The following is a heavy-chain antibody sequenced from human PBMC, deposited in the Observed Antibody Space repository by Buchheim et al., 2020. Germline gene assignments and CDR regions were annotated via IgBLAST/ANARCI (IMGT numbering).Heavy chain of an antibody. CDR1: GYTFTSHP. CDR2: INAGTGNT. CDR3: AKGGRPLWSH. D-gene: IGHD3-16*01. Sequence: QVQLVQSGAEVKKPGASVNVSCKASGYTFTSHPLHWVRQAPGHRPEWMGWINAGTGNTKYSQKFQDRVTITRDTSATTAYMELRSLTSEDTAVHYCAKGGRPLWSHWVQG. V-gene: IGHV1-3*01. J-gene: IGHJ1*01.